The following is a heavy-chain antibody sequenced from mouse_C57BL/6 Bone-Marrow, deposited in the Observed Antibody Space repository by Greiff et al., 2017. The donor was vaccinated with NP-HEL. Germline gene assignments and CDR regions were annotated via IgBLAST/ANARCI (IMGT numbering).Heavy chain of an antibody. D-gene: IGHD1-1*02. CDR2: IYPRSGNT. CDR3: ATLWVHYYAMDY. V-gene: IGHV1-81*01. J-gene: IGHJ4*01. Sequence: QVQLQQSGAELARPGASVKLSCKASGYTFTSYGISWVKQRTGQGLEWIGEIYPRSGNTYYNEKFTGKATLTADKSSSTAYMELRSLTSDDSAVYFCATLWVHYYAMDYWGQGTSVTVSS. CDR1: GYTFTSYG.